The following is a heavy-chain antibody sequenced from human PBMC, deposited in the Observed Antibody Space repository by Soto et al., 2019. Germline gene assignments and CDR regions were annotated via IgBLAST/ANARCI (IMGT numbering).Heavy chain of an antibody. CDR2: ISSSGVTT. CDR3: ATSFYHDGPGWGQPVGS. V-gene: IGHV3-48*01. CDR1: GFTFNTYN. D-gene: IGHD3-10*01. J-gene: IGHJ4*02. Sequence: EVQLVESGEDLVQPGGSLRLSCAASGFTFNTYNMNWVRQAPGKGLEWVSYISSSGVTTYYTDSVKGRFTISRDNAKNSLYLQMDSLRAEDTAVYYCATSFYHDGPGWGQPVGSWGQGILVTVSS.